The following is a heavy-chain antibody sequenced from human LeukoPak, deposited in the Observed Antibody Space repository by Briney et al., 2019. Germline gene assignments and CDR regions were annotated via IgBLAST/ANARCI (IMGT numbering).Heavy chain of an antibody. CDR2: INSDGSST. CDR3: ARKGESGLYY. Sequence: SGGSLRLSCAASGFTFSSYWIHWVRQAPGKGLVWVSRINSDGSSTNYADSVKGRFTISRDNAKNALYLQMNSLRAEDTAVYYCARKGESGLYYWGQGTLVTVSS. V-gene: IGHV3-74*01. D-gene: IGHD3-16*01. CDR1: GFTFSSYW. J-gene: IGHJ4*02.